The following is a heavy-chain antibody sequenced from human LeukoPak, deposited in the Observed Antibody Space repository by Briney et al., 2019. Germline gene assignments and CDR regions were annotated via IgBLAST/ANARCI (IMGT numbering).Heavy chain of an antibody. D-gene: IGHD3-10*01. CDR3: ARERFHGSGAPKYDC. J-gene: IGHJ4*02. Sequence: GGSLRLSCAASGFTFSSYWMHWVRHAPGKGLVWVSRINSDGSSTSYADSVKGRFTISRDNAKNSLYLQMNSLRADDTAVYYCARERFHGSGAPKYDCWGQGTLVTVSS. V-gene: IGHV3-74*01. CDR2: INSDGSST. CDR1: GFTFSSYW.